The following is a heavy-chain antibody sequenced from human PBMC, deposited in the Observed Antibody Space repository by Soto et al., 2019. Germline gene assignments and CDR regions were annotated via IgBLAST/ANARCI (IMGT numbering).Heavy chain of an antibody. CDR3: ARVALSGGGWLDP. D-gene: IGHD1-26*01. Sequence: ASVKVSCKASGYSFTKYYLHWVRQAPGQGLEWMAIINPSSGDTTYAQKFQGRVTVTSYTSTSTVYMELRSLTSEDTAIYYCARVALSGGGWLDPWGQGTLVTVSS. CDR2: INPSSGDT. V-gene: IGHV1-46*01. J-gene: IGHJ5*02. CDR1: GYSFTKYY.